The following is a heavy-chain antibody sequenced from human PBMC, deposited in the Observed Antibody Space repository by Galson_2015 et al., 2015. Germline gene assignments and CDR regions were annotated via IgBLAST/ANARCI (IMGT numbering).Heavy chain of an antibody. J-gene: IGHJ6*02. CDR2: INYSGYT. CDR3: ARVSSDGSRSSFCGVDI. D-gene: IGHD3-10*01. Sequence: ETLSLTCIVSGDSISTNFWTWIRQAPGKGLEFIGYINYSGYTDYNPSLKSRITISVNTSRNQFTLNLRSVTAADTAVYFCARVSSDGSRSSFCGVDIWGQGTTVTVSS. CDR1: GDSISTNF. V-gene: IGHV4-59*01.